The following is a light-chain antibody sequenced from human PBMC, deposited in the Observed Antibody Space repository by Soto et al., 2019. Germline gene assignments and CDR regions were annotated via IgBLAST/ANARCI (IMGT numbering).Light chain of an antibody. CDR1: QSISIW. J-gene: IGKJ1*01. V-gene: IGKV1-5*01. CDR2: DAS. CDR3: QQYNSYRT. Sequence: DMQMTQSPSTLSASVEERVTITCRARQSISIWLAWYQQKPGKAPRLLIYDASILESGVPSRFSGSGSGTEFTLTISSLQPDDFATYYCQQYNSYRTFGQGTKVDI.